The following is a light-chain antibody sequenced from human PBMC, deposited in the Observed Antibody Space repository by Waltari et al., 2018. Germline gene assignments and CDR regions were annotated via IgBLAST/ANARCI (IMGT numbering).Light chain of an antibody. CDR1: QSVSSN. CDR3: QQYNEWPRT. J-gene: IGKJ1*01. Sequence: EIVMTQSPATLSVSPGERATLSCRASQSVSSNLAWYQQRPDQAPRLLIHGASTRATGIPARFSGSGSGTEFTLTISSLQSEDFAVYHCQQYNEWPRTFGQGTKVEIK. CDR2: GAS. V-gene: IGKV3-15*01.